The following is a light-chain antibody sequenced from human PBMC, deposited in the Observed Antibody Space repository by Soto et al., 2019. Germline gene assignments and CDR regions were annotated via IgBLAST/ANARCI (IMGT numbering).Light chain of an antibody. CDR3: QTWGTGIRV. CDR1: SGHSRYA. J-gene: IGLJ3*02. Sequence: QLVLTQSPSASASLGASVKLTCTLSSGHSRYAIAWHQQQPEKGPRYLMKVNSEGSHNKGDGIPDRFSGSSSGAERYLTISRLQSEDEADYYCQTWGTGIRVFGGGTKLTVL. CDR2: VNSEGSH. V-gene: IGLV4-69*01.